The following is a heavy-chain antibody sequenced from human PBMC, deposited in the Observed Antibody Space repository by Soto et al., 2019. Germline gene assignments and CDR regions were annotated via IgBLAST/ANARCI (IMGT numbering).Heavy chain of an antibody. J-gene: IGHJ6*04. V-gene: IGHV3-23*01. Sequence: GGSLRLSCAASGYTFSSYAMSWVRQAPGKGLEWVSAISGSGGSTYYADSVKGRFTISRDNSKNTLYLQMNSLRAKDTAVYYCATAGFGELTRAESESYYYYCWGVYRKRTTFTACS. D-gene: IGHD3-10*01. CDR3: ATAGFGELTRAESESYYYYCWGV. CDR2: ISGSGGST. CDR1: GYTFSSYA.